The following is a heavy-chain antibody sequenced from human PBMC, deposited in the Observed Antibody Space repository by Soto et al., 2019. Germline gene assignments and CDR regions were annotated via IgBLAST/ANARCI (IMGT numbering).Heavy chain of an antibody. D-gene: IGHD6-19*01. V-gene: IGHV3-30*03. CDR2: ISYDGSNK. CDR1: GFTFSSYG. J-gene: IGHJ4*02. Sequence: PGGSLRLSCAASGFTFSSYGMHWVRQAPGKGLEWVAVISYDGSNKYYADSVKGRFTISRDNSTSTVYMELSSLRSEDTAVYYCARDGRSSYSSGWCYFDYWGQGTLVTVSS. CDR3: ARDGRSSYSSGWCYFDY.